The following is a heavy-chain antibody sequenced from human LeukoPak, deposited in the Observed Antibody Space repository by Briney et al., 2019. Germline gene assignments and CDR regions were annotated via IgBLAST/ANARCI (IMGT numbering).Heavy chain of an antibody. D-gene: IGHD2-15*01. J-gene: IGHJ6*02. CDR2: IYYSGST. Sequence: PSETLSLTCTVSGGSISSGDYYWSWIRQPPGKGLEWIGYIYYSGSTYYNPSLKSRVTISVDTSKNQFSLKLSSVTAAGTAVYYCARAGYCSGGSCYGRFYYYGMDVWGQGTLVTVSS. CDR1: GGSISSGDYY. V-gene: IGHV4-30-4*01. CDR3: ARAGYCSGGSCYGRFYYYGMDV.